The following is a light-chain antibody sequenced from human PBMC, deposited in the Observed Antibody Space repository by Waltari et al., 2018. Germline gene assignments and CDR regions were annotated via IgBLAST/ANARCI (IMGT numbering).Light chain of an antibody. Sequence: DIQMTQSPSSLSASVGDRVTITCRASQGISNYLAWYQQKAGRVAKLLVYAASALQSGVPSRCRGSGYGTDFTLTISSLQPEDLATYYWQKYNSGPHAFSGGTKVEIK. CDR2: AAS. CDR1: QGISNY. V-gene: IGKV1-27*01. CDR3: QKYNSGPHA. J-gene: IGKJ4*01.